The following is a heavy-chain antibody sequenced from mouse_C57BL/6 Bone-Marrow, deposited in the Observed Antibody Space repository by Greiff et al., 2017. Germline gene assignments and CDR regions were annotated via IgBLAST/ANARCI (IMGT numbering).Heavy chain of an antibody. V-gene: IGHV6-6*01. D-gene: IGHD1-1*01. J-gene: IGHJ4*01. CDR3: TRDDGSSPYAMDY. CDR1: GFTFSDAW. Sequence: EVKLMESGGGLVQPGGSMKLSCAASGFTFSDAWMDWVRQSPEKGLEWVAEIRNKANNHATYYAESVKGRFTISRDDSKSSVYLQMNSLRAEDTVIYYCTRDDGSSPYAMDYWGQGTSVTVSS. CDR2: IRNKANNHAT.